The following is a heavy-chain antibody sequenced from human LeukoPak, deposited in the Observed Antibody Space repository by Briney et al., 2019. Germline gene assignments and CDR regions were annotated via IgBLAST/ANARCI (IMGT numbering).Heavy chain of an antibody. CDR2: ISSNGGST. Sequence: GGSLRLSCAASGFTFSSYAMHWVRQAPGKGLEYVSAISSNGGSTYYANSVKGRFTISRDNSKNTLYLQMGSLRAEDMAVYYCARSKVPTTKDLPGAFDIWGQGTMVTVSS. CDR3: ARSKVPTTKDLPGAFDI. V-gene: IGHV3-64*01. D-gene: IGHD1-1*01. J-gene: IGHJ3*02. CDR1: GFTFSSYA.